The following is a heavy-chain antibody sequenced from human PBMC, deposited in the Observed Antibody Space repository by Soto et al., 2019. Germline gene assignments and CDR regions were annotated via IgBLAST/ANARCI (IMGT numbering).Heavy chain of an antibody. Sequence: SETLSLTCTVSGGSISRYYWTWIRQPPGKGLEWIGHIYYSGTTEYNPALKGRVTITVDSSKSQVFLKVNSVTAADTALYFCARHASSGTGKSWIDPWGQGTLVTVSS. CDR1: GGSISRYY. V-gene: IGHV4-59*01. D-gene: IGHD1-1*01. J-gene: IGHJ5*02. CDR3: ARHASSGTGKSWIDP. CDR2: IYYSGTT.